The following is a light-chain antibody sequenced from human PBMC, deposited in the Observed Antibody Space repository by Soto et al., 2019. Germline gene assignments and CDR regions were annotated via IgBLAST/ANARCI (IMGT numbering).Light chain of an antibody. CDR1: QSISSW. CDR3: QQYNSYPWT. V-gene: IGKV1-5*01. CDR2: GAF. Sequence: DIQMTQSPSTLSASVGDRVTITCRASQSISSWLAWYQQKPGKAPKLLIYGAFSLESGVPSRLSGSGSGTEFTLTISSLQPDDFATYYCQQYNSYPWTFGQGTKVDIK. J-gene: IGKJ1*01.